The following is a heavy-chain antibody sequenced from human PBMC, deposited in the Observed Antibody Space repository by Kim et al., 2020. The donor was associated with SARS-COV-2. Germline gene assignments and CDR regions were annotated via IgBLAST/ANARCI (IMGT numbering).Heavy chain of an antibody. V-gene: IGHV3-23*01. CDR3: AKDRATVLMVYAGSVTGDETGPY. Sequence: GGSLRLSCAASGFTFSSYAMSWVRQAPGKGLEWVSAISGSGGSTYYADSVKGRFTISRDNSKNTLYLQMNSLRAEDTAVYYCAKDRATVLMVYAGSVTGDETGPYWGQGTLVTVSS. D-gene: IGHD2-8*01. J-gene: IGHJ4*02. CDR2: ISGSGGST. CDR1: GFTFSSYA.